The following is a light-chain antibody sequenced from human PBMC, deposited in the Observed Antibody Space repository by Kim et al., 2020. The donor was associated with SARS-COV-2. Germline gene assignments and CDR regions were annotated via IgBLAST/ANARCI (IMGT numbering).Light chain of an antibody. J-gene: IGLJ3*02. CDR1: SLRSYY. Sequence: SSELTHDPAVSVALGQTVRITCQGDSLRSYYASWYQQKPGQAPVLVIFAKNNRPSGIPDRISGSSSGNTASLTISGAQAEDEADYYCKSRDSSGNRLVFGGGTQLTVL. V-gene: IGLV3-19*01. CDR2: AKN. CDR3: KSRDSSGNRLV.